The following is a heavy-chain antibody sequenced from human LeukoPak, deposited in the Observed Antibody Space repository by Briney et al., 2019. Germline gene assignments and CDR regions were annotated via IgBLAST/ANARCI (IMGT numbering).Heavy chain of an antibody. D-gene: IGHD6-19*01. CDR1: GFTFSSYG. Sequence: GGSLRLSCAASGFTFSSYGMHWVRQAPGKGLEWVSIIWYDGSNKYYADYVKGRFIISKDNSKNTLYLQMNSLRGEDTAVYYCARDPGHSGWYGDYWGQGTLVTVSS. J-gene: IGHJ4*02. CDR3: ARDPGHSGWYGDY. CDR2: IWYDGSNK. V-gene: IGHV3-33*01.